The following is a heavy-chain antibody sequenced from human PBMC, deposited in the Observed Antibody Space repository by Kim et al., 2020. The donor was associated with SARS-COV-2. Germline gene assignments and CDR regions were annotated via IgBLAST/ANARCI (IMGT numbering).Heavy chain of an antibody. CDR3: ARGALLLWFGGPFDY. D-gene: IGHD3-10*01. CDR2: ISAYNGNT. Sequence: ASVKVSCKASGYTFTSYGISWVRQAPGQGLEWMGWISAYNGNTNYAQKLQGRVTMTTDTSTSTAYMELRSLRSDDTAVYYCARGALLLWFGGPFDYWGQGTLVTVSS. J-gene: IGHJ4*02. CDR1: GYTFTSYG. V-gene: IGHV1-18*01.